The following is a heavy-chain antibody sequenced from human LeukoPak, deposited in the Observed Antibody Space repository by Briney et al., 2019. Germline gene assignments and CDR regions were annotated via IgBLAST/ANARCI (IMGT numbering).Heavy chain of an antibody. V-gene: IGHV4-59*01. CDR3: ARGRYYYDSSGYRDYFDY. J-gene: IGHJ4*02. D-gene: IGHD3-22*01. CDR2: IYYSGSI. CDR1: GGSITSNY. Sequence: SETLSLTCTVSGGSITSNYWSWIRQPPGGGLEWIGFIYYSGSINYNPSLKSRVTISVDTSKNQFSLRLNSVTAADTAVYYCARGRYYYDSSGYRDYFDYWGQGTLVTVSS.